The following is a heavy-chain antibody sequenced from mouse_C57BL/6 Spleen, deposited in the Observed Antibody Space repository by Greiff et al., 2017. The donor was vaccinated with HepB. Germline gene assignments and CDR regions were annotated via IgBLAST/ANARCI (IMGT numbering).Heavy chain of an antibody. J-gene: IGHJ4*01. Sequence: QVQLQQSGTELVKPGASVKLSCKASGYTFTSYWMHWVKQRPGQGLEWIGNINPSNGGTNYNEKFKSKATLTVDKSSSTAYMQLSSLTSEDSAVYYCARWGYYLRAMDYWGQGTSVTVSS. V-gene: IGHV1-53*01. CDR2: INPSNGGT. D-gene: IGHD2-1*01. CDR3: ARWGYYLRAMDY. CDR1: GYTFTSYW.